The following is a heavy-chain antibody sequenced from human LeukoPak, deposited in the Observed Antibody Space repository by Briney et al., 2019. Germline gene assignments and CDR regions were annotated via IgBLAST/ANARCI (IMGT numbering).Heavy chain of an antibody. D-gene: IGHD4-11*01. CDR2: LIPIFGTA. J-gene: IGHJ5*02. CDR1: GGTFSSYA. Sequence: SVKVSCKASGGTFSSYAISWVRQAPGQGLEWMGGLIPIFGTANYAQKFQGRVTITTDESTSTAYMELSSLRSEDTAVYYCARLPHDYSNYVQFDPWGQGTLVTVSS. CDR3: ARLPHDYSNYVQFDP. V-gene: IGHV1-69*05.